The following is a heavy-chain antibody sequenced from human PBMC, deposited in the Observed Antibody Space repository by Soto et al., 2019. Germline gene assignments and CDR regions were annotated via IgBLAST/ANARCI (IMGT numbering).Heavy chain of an antibody. CDR3: ARGLYYYDSSGPIGY. CDR2: ISYDGSNK. D-gene: IGHD3-22*01. CDR1: GFTFSSYA. J-gene: IGHJ4*02. Sequence: SLRVSCAASGFTFSSYAMHWGRQAPGKGLEWVAVISYDGSNKYYADSVKGRFTISRDNSKNTLYLQMNSLRAEDTAVYYCARGLYYYDSSGPIGYWGQGILVTVSS. V-gene: IGHV3-30-3*01.